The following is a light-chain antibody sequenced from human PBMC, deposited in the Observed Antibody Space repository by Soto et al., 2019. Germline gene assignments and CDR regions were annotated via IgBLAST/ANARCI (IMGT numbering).Light chain of an antibody. Sequence: DIVMTQSPDSLAVSLGERATINCKSSQSIVYNSNNRNYLAWYQQKPGQPPKLLISWASTRESGFPDRFSGSGSGTHFTLSISSLQAEDVAAYYCQQYYSTPYTFGQGTKLEI. J-gene: IGKJ2*01. CDR3: QQYYSTPYT. CDR2: WAS. CDR1: QSIVYNSNNRNY. V-gene: IGKV4-1*01.